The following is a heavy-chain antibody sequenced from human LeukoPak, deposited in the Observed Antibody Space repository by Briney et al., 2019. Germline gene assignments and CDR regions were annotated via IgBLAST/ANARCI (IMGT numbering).Heavy chain of an antibody. CDR3: ARGKSRIAAAILGY. CDR2: ITGSGGNT. CDR1: GFTFSSYA. V-gene: IGHV3-23*01. Sequence: GGSLRLSCAASGFTFSSYAMSWVRQAPGKGLEWLSSITGSGGNTYYVDSVKGRFTISRDNSKSTLYLQMNSLRAEDTAVYYCARGKSRIAAAILGYWGQGTLVTVSS. D-gene: IGHD6-13*01. J-gene: IGHJ4*02.